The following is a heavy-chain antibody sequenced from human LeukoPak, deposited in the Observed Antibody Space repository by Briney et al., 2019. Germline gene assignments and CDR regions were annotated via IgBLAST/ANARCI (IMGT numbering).Heavy chain of an antibody. CDR3: TRDPRRLDY. CDR2: INWNSGSI. CDR1: GFTFDDYA. V-gene: IGHV3-9*01. Sequence: GGSLRLSCAASGFTFDDYAMHWVRQAPGKGLEWVSGINWNSGSIGYADSVKGRFTISRDNAKNSLYLQMNSLRAEDTAVYYCTRDPRRLDYWGQGTLVTVSS. J-gene: IGHJ4*02.